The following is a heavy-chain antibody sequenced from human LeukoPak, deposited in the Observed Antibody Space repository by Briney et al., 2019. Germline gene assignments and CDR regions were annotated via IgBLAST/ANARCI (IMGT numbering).Heavy chain of an antibody. CDR1: GGSIRNYY. CDR2: IYYSGST. V-gene: IGHV4-59*01. CDR3: ATLMSPFDY. Sequence: SETLSLTCTVSGGSIRNYYWSWLRQPPGKGLEWIGYIYYSGSTNYNPSLRGRVTISVDTSKNQFSLKLSSVTAADTAVYYCATLMSPFDYWGQGTLVTVSS. J-gene: IGHJ4*02.